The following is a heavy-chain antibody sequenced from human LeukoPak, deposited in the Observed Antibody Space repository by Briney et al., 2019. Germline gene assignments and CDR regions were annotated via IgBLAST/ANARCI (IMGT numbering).Heavy chain of an antibody. CDR1: GFTFSSYW. V-gene: IGHV3-7*01. CDR3: AKIRTGYYDSSGFYYGMDV. J-gene: IGHJ6*02. CDR2: IKQDGSEK. Sequence: GGSLRLSCAASGFTFSSYWMSWVRQAPGKGLEWVANIKQDGSEKYYVDSVKGRFTISRDNAKNSLYLQMNSLRAEDTAVYYCAKIRTGYYDSSGFYYGMDVWGQGTTVTVSS. D-gene: IGHD3-22*01.